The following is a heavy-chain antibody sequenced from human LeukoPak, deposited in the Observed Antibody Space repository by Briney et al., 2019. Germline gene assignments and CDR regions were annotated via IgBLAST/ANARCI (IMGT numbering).Heavy chain of an antibody. D-gene: IGHD2-2*01. CDR1: GGSFSSSNYF. CDR3: ARHGNVVVVPAAKGFDY. V-gene: IGHV4-39*01. CDR2: IYYSGDS. Sequence: PSETLSLTCTVSGGSFSSSNYFWVWIRQPPGKGLEWIGSIYYSGDSYYNPSLKSRVTISVDTSKNHFSLKLRSVMAADTAVYYCARHGNVVVVPAAKGFDYGGQGTQVTVSS. J-gene: IGHJ4*02.